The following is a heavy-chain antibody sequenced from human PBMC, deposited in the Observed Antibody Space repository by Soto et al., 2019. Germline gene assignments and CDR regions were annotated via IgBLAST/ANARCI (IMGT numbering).Heavy chain of an antibody. V-gene: IGHV4-34*01. CDR3: ARGLSYYYGSGSYFGVDY. J-gene: IGHJ4*02. D-gene: IGHD3-10*01. CDR2: INHSGST. CDR1: GGSFSGYY. Sequence: SETLSLTCAVYGGSFSGYYWSWIRQPPGKGLEWIGEINHSGSTNYNPSLKSRVTISVDTSKNQFSLKLSSVTAADTAVYYCARGLSYYYGSGSYFGVDYWGQGTLVTVS.